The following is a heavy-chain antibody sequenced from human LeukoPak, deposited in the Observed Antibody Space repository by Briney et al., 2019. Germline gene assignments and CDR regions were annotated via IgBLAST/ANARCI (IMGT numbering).Heavy chain of an antibody. D-gene: IGHD1-14*01. Sequence: PSETLSLTCTVSGGSISSSSYYWGWIRQPPGKGLEWIGSIYYSGSTYYNPSLKSRVTISVDTSKNQFSLKLSSVTAADTAVYYCARDNRAPYYYGMDVWGQGTTVTVSS. CDR1: GGSISSSSYY. V-gene: IGHV4-39*07. J-gene: IGHJ6*02. CDR2: IYYSGST. CDR3: ARDNRAPYYYGMDV.